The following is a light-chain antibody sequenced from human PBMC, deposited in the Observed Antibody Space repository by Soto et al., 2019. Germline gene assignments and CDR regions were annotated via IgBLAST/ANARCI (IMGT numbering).Light chain of an antibody. V-gene: IGKV1-9*01. CDR2: AAS. Sequence: DIQLTQSPSFLSASVGDRVTITCRASQGISSYLAWYQQKPGKAPKLLIYAASTLQSGVPSRFSGSGSGTEFTLTISSLQPEDFATYYCQQLNRYPLTFGGGPKVDIK. CDR1: QGISSY. J-gene: IGKJ4*01. CDR3: QQLNRYPLT.